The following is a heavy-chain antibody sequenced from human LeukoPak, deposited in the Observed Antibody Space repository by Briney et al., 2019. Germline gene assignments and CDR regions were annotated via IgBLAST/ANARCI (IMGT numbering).Heavy chain of an antibody. CDR3: ARVAKERVGGVYYFDY. Sequence: GGSLRLSCAASGVTFSDYDMHCVRQATGKGLEWVSAIGTAGDTYYTGSVKGRFTISRENAKNSLYLQMNSLRAGDTAVYYCARVAKERVGGVYYFDYWGQGTLVTVSS. D-gene: IGHD1-1*01. J-gene: IGHJ4*02. CDR2: IGTAGDT. V-gene: IGHV3-13*01. CDR1: GVTFSDYD.